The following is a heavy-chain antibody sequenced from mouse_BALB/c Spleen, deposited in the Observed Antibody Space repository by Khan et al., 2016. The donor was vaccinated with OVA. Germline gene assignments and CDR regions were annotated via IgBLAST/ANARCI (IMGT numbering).Heavy chain of an antibody. J-gene: IGHJ2*01. CDR2: ISYSGRT. D-gene: IGHD1-1*01. CDR3: ARSVTITTVVATDFDY. CDR1: GYSITSDYA. V-gene: IGHV3-2*02. Sequence: EVQLQESGPGLVKPSQSLSLTCTVTGYSITSDYAWNWIRQFPGNKLEWMGYISYSGRTSYNPYLKSRTSITRDTSKNQFFLQLNSVTPEDTATEYCARSVTITTVVATDFDYWGQGTTLTVSS.